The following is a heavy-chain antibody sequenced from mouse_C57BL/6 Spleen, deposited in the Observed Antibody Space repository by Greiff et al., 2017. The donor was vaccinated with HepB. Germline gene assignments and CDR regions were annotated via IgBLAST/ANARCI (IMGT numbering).Heavy chain of an antibody. Sequence: VQLKESGEGLVKPGGSLKLSCAASGFTFSSYAMSWVRQTPEKRLEWVAYISSGGDYIYYADTVKGRFTISRDNARNTLYLQMSSLKSEDTAMYYCTRTYYGSSYFDYWGQGTTLTVSS. V-gene: IGHV5-9-1*02. D-gene: IGHD1-1*01. CDR1: GFTFSSYA. CDR2: ISSGGDYI. J-gene: IGHJ2*01. CDR3: TRTYYGSSYFDY.